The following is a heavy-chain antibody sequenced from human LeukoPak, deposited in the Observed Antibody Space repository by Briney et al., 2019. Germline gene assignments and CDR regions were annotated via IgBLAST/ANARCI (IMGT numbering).Heavy chain of an antibody. J-gene: IGHJ5*02. CDR1: GGTFSSYA. Sequence: SVTVSCKASGGTFSSYAISWVRQAPGQGLEWMGGIIPIFGTANYAQKFQGRVTITADESTSTAYMELSSLRSEDTAVYYCARLAGDSSSSGMSWFDPWGQGTLVTVSS. CDR2: IIPIFGTA. V-gene: IGHV1-69*13. D-gene: IGHD6-6*01. CDR3: ARLAGDSSSSGMSWFDP.